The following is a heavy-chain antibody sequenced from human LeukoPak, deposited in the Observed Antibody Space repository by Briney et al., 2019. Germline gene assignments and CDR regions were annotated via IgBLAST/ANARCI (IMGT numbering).Heavy chain of an antibody. D-gene: IGHD3-10*01. Sequence: GASVKVSCKASGGTFSSYAISWVRQAPGQGLEWMGGIIPIFGTANYAQKFQGRVTITADESTSTAYMELSSLRSEDTAVYYCARVQFYYGSGRYSTIYYFDYWGQGTLVTVSS. CDR3: ARVQFYYGSGRYSTIYYFDY. V-gene: IGHV1-69*13. CDR2: IIPIFGTA. CDR1: GGTFSSYA. J-gene: IGHJ4*02.